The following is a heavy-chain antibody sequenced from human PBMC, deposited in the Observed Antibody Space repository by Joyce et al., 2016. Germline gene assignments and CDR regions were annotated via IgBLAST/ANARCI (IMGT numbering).Heavy chain of an antibody. CDR2: INNSGVH. Sequence: QVQLQQWGAGLLKPSETLSLTCAVFCGPFRGFFWTWVRQPPGKGLALIGDINNSGVHNYTPSLKTRVTFSVDTSKNQFSLKLTSLSAADTAVYYCARSPWLAPLMYWGQGTPVTVSS. D-gene: IGHD6-19*01. V-gene: IGHV4-34*01. CDR3: ARSPWLAPLMY. J-gene: IGHJ4*02. CDR1: CGPFRGFF.